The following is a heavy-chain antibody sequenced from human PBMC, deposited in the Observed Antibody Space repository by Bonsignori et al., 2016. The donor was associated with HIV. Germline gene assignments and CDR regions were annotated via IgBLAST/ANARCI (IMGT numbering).Heavy chain of an antibody. J-gene: IGHJ6*03. Sequence: WVRQAPGQGLEWMGGIIPIVGIANYAQKFQGRVTTTADKSTSTAYMELSSLRSEDTAVYYCARGVHYYYYYMGVWGKGTTVTVSS. CDR2: IIPIVGIA. CDR3: ARGVHYYYYYMGV. V-gene: IGHV1-69*10.